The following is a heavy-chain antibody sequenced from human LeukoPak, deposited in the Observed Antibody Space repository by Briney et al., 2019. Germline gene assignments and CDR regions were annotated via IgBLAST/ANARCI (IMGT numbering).Heavy chain of an antibody. V-gene: IGHV1-8*01. D-gene: IGHD1-14*01. CDR1: GYTFTSYD. J-gene: IGHJ3*02. CDR2: MNPNSGNT. CDR3: ARGFTRNAFDI. Sequence: AASVKVSCKASGYTFTSYDINWVRQATGQGLEWMGWMNPNSGNTGYAQKFQGRLTMTRNTSISTAYMELSSLRSEDTAVYYCARGFTRNAFDIWGQGTMVTVSS.